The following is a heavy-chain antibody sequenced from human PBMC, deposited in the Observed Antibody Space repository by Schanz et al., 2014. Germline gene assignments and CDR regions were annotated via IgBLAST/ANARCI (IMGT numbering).Heavy chain of an antibody. CDR2: MNESHSTI. CDR3: ARKVVATIGGYYDN. Sequence: EVQLVESGGGWVQPGGSLRLSCTASGFTFSSYSMNWVRQARGKGLEWVSAMNESHSTIYYADSVRGRFTISRDNAENTLFLQMNSLRAEDTAVYYCARKVVATIGGYYDNWGQGTLVIVSS. D-gene: IGHD5-12*01. J-gene: IGHJ4*02. CDR1: GFTFSSYS. V-gene: IGHV3-23*04.